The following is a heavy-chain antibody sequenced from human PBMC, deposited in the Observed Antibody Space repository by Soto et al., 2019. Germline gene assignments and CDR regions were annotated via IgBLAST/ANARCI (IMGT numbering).Heavy chain of an antibody. CDR2: IYWDDGK. Sequence: QITLKESGPTLVKPTQTLTLTCTFSGFSLSTSGVGVGWIRQPPGKALEWLTLIYWDDGKHYRSSLKSRLTITKDTSKNQVVLTMTNMDPVDTATYYCAHRRWYSSGYDAFDIWGQGTMVTVSS. CDR1: GFSLSTSGVG. CDR3: AHRRWYSSGYDAFDI. V-gene: IGHV2-5*02. J-gene: IGHJ3*02. D-gene: IGHD6-19*01.